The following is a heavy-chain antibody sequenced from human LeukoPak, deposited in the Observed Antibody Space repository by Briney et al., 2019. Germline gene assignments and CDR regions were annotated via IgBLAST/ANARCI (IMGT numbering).Heavy chain of an antibody. CDR3: ARAPHYSNYGPYYYGMDV. V-gene: IGHV3-21*01. D-gene: IGHD4-11*01. Sequence: GGSLRLSCASSGFTFRRYDMNWVRQAPGKGLEWVSFISSSMISIHYADSVQGRFTISRDNARNSLYLQMNSLRAEDTAVYYCARAPHYSNYGPYYYGMDVWGQGTTVTVSS. CDR1: GFTFRRYD. CDR2: ISSSMISI. J-gene: IGHJ6*02.